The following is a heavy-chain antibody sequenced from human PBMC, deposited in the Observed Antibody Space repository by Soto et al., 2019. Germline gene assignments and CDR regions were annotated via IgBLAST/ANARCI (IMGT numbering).Heavy chain of an antibody. Sequence: ILSLTCTVSGGSISSGDYYWSWIRQPPGKGLEWIGYIYYSGSAYYNPSLKSRVTISVDTSKNQFSLKLSSVTAADTAVYYCARVGSYGTFDYWGQGTLVTV. D-gene: IGHD5-18*01. CDR3: ARVGSYGTFDY. V-gene: IGHV4-30-4*01. J-gene: IGHJ4*02. CDR2: IYYSGSA. CDR1: GGSISSGDYY.